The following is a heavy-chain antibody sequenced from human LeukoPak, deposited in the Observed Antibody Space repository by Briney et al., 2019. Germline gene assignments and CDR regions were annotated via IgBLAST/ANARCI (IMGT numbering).Heavy chain of an antibody. Sequence: GGSLRLSCAASGFTFSSYWMSWVRQAPGKGLEWVANIKQDGSEKYYVDSVKGRFTISGDNAKNSLYLQMNSLRAEDTAVYYCARDVVVPAARMAYFDYWGQGTLVTVSS. CDR3: ARDVVVPAARMAYFDY. V-gene: IGHV3-7*01. J-gene: IGHJ4*02. D-gene: IGHD2-2*01. CDR1: GFTFSSYW. CDR2: IKQDGSEK.